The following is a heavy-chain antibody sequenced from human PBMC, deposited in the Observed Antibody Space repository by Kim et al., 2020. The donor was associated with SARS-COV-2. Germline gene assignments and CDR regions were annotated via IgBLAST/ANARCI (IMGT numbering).Heavy chain of an antibody. CDR3: ARGSRGYFDWLLGLDY. V-gene: IGHV3-53*01. J-gene: IGHJ4*02. Sequence: SMKCRCTITRANSKNTLYLQMNSLGAEDTAVYYCARGSRGYFDWLLGLDYWGQGTLVTVSS. D-gene: IGHD3-9*01.